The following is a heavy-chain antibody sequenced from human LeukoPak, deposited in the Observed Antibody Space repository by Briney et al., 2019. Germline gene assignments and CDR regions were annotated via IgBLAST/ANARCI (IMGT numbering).Heavy chain of an antibody. CDR1: GYTFTGYY. CDR3: ARDRNGVESIAVAGGYYFDY. CDR2: INPNSGGT. V-gene: IGHV1-2*02. Sequence: ASVRVSCKASGYTFTGYYMHWVRQAPGQGLEWMGWINPNSGGTNYAQKFQGRVTMTRDTSISTAYMELSRLRSDGTAVYYCARDRNGVESIAVAGGYYFDYWGQGTLVTVSS. D-gene: IGHD6-19*01. J-gene: IGHJ4*02.